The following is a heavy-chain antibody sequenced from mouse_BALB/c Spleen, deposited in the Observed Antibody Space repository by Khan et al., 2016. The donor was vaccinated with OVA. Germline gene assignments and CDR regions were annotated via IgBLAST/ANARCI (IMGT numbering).Heavy chain of an antibody. D-gene: IGHD2-3*01. Sequence: VELVESGGGLVKPGGSLKLSCAASGFTFSSYAMSWVRQTPEQRLEWVATSSRGGSFTYYPDRVQGRFTISRDNGKNTLYLLMSSWRSDVTAMYYCARVYLGYVDYWGQGTTLTVSA. V-gene: IGHV5-9-3*01. CDR3: ARVYLGYVDY. J-gene: IGHJ2*01. CDR1: GFTFSSYA. CDR2: SSRGGSFT.